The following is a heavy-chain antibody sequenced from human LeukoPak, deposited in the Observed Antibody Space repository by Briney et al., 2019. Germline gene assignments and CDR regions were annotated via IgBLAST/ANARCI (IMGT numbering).Heavy chain of an antibody. CDR1: GGSFSGYY. D-gene: IGHD3-3*01. J-gene: IGHJ6*02. CDR2: INHSGST. CDR3: ARSRILPPYYYGMDV. V-gene: IGHV4-34*01. Sequence: SETLSLTCAVYGGSFSGYYWSWIRQPPGKGLEWIGEINHSGSTNYNPSLKSRVTISVDTSKNQFSLKLSSVTAADTAVYYCARSRILPPYYYGMDVWGQGTTVTVSS.